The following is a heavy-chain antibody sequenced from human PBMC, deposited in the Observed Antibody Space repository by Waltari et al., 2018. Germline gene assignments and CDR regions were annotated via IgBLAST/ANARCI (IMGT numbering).Heavy chain of an antibody. CDR2: INPSRGDT. CDR3: ARGREIGWFDP. D-gene: IGHD3-10*01. Sequence: QVQLVQSGAEVKKPGASVKVSCKASGDTFSGYYMHWVRQAPGQGLEWMGWINPSRGDTNYGQKVQGRVSMTWDTATTTIYLAMIRLRSDDTAVYYCARGREIGWFDPWGQGTLVTVSS. J-gene: IGHJ5*02. CDR1: GDTFSGYY. V-gene: IGHV1-2*02.